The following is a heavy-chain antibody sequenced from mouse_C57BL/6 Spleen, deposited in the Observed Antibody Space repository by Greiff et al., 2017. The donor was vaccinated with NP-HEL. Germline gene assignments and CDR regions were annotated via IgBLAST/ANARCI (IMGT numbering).Heavy chain of an antibody. J-gene: IGHJ4*01. V-gene: IGHV1-15*01. CDR1: GYTFTDYE. D-gene: IGHD2-5*01. CDR2: IDPETGGT. CDR3: TPSSNYDAMDY. Sequence: VKLMESGAELVRPGASVTLSCKASGYTFTDYEMHWVKQTPVHGLEWIGAIDPETGGTAYNQKFKGKAILTADKSSSTAYMELRSLTSEDSAVYYCTPSSNYDAMDYWGQGTSVTVSS.